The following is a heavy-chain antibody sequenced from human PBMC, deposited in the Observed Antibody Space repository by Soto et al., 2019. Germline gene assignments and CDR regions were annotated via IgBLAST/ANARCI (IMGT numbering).Heavy chain of an antibody. D-gene: IGHD5-18*01. CDR3: ARDPGYSYGYN. J-gene: IGHJ4*02. CDR2: FNAEDGKT. Sequence: ASVKVSCKVSGYTLTELSMHWVRQAPGKGLEWMGWFNAEDGKTNYAQKFQGRVTMTEDTSTDTAYMELSSLRSEDTAVYYCARDPGYSYGYNWGQGTLVTVSS. V-gene: IGHV1-24*01. CDR1: GYTLTELS.